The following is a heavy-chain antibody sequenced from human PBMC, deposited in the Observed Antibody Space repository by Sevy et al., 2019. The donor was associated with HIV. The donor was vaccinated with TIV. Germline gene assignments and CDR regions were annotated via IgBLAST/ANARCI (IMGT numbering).Heavy chain of an antibody. CDR1: GFTFGDYC. Sequence: GGSLRLSCTASGFTFGDYCMSWVRQAPGKGLEWVAFLKSDVYGGTVDNAASVRGRFVISRDDSKTIAYLQMNDLKTEETGFYYCKRWKAAQSIFDYWGQGALVTVSS. D-gene: IGHD6-13*01. CDR3: KRWKAAQSIFDY. CDR2: LKSDVYGGTV. J-gene: IGHJ4*02. V-gene: IGHV3-49*04.